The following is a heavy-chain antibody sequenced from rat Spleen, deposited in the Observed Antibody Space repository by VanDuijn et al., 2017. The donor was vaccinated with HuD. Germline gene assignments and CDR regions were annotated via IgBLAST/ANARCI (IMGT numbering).Heavy chain of an antibody. CDR1: GFTFSKSG. D-gene: IGHD3-2*01. J-gene: IGHJ1*01. V-gene: IGHV5-29*01. CDR3: ARXAVQRYYWHXDF. CDR2: ISYDGSST. Sequence: EVQLVESGGGLVQPGRSLKLSCAASGFTFSKSGMAWVRQAPTTGLEWVATISYDGSSTYYRDTVKGRFTISRDDAKSTLYLQMDSLRSEDTAIYYCARXAVQRYYWHXDFWGXXTMXXVSS.